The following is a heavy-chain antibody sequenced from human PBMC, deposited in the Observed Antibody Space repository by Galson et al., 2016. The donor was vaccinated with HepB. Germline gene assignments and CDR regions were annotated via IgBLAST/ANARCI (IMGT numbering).Heavy chain of an antibody. Sequence: SLRLSCAASGFTFSDAWMMWVRQAPGKGLEWVGRILSKAHGGTTHYAAPVKGRFTISRDDSENTLYLQMNSLKIEDTATYYCTISDFSDYWGQGTLVTVSS. CDR3: TISDFSDY. D-gene: IGHD4-11*01. V-gene: IGHV3-15*01. J-gene: IGHJ4*02. CDR1: GFTFSDAW. CDR2: ILSKAHGGTT.